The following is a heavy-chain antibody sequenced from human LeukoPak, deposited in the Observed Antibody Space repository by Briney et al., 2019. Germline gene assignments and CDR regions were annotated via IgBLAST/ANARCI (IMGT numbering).Heavy chain of an antibody. CDR2: ISSGSGSI. V-gene: IGHV3-48*02. CDR1: GFTLSSYS. CDR3: VRARGGVWGMVFDI. J-gene: IGHJ3*02. Sequence: PGRSLRLSCAVSGFTLSSYSMNWVRQAPGKGLEWVSQISSGSGSISYAASVKGRFTISRDNAKNSLYLQMNSLRDEDTAVYYCVRARGGVWGMVFDIWGQGTMVTVSS. D-gene: IGHD3-16*01.